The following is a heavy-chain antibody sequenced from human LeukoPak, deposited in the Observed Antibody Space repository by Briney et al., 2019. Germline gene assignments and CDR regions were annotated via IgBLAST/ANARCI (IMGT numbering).Heavy chain of an antibody. CDR1: GYTFTSYG. CDR3: ASFDRNRGSFDI. J-gene: IGHJ3*02. V-gene: IGHV1-18*01. D-gene: IGHD1-14*01. CDR2: ISAYNGNT. Sequence: ASVKVSCKASGYTFTSYGISWVRQAPGQGLEWMGWISAYNGNTNYAQKLQGRVTMTTDTSTSTAYMELRSLRSDDPAVYYCASFDRNRGSFDIWGQGTMVTVSS.